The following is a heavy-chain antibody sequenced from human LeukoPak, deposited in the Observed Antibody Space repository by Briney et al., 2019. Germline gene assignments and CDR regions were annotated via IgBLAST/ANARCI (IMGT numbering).Heavy chain of an antibody. V-gene: IGHV3-48*01. Sequence: PGGSLRLSCAASGFTFSSYSMNWVRQAPGKRLEWVSYISSSSSTIYYADSVKGRFTISRDNAKNSLYLQMNSLRAEDTAVYYCARSGYSSGWYGEYYYFDYWGQGTLVTVSS. J-gene: IGHJ4*02. CDR1: GFTFSSYS. D-gene: IGHD6-19*01. CDR2: ISSSSSTI. CDR3: ARSGYSSGWYGEYYYFDY.